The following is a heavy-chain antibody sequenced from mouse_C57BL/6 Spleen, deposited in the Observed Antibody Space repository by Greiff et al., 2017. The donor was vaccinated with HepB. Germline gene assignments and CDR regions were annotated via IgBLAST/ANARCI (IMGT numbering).Heavy chain of an antibody. CDR2: IYPGSGST. D-gene: IGHD2-4*01. CDR1: GYTFTSYW. J-gene: IGHJ1*03. Sequence: VQLQQPGAELVKPGASVKMSCKASGYTFTSYWITWVKQRPGQGLEWIGDIYPGSGSTNYNEKFKSKATLTVDTSSSTAYMQLSSLTSEDSAVYYCARLGLPYWYFDFWGTGTTVTVSS. CDR3: ARLGLPYWYFDF. V-gene: IGHV1-55*01.